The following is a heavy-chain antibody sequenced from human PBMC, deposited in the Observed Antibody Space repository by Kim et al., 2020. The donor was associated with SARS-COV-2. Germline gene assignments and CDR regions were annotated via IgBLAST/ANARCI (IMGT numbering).Heavy chain of an antibody. CDR2: INSNGGRT. Sequence: GGSLRLSCSASGFIFSNYAIHWVRQAPGKGLEYVSAINSNGGRTYYADYVKGRFTISRDNSKNTLYLQMSSLRTEDTAVYDCRCVSDYWGQGTLVTVSS. J-gene: IGHJ4*02. V-gene: IGHV3-64D*06. CDR3: RCVSDY. CDR1: GFIFSNYA.